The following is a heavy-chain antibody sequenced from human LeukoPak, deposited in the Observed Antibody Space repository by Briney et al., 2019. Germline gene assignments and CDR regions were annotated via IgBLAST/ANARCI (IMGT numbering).Heavy chain of an antibody. CDR2: IYYSGST. Sequence: PSETLSLTCTVSGDSISNYYWSWIRQPPGKGLEWIGYIYYSGSTNYNPSLKSRVTISLDMSKNQFSLKLSSVTAADTAVFYCARLDGGNLGLYGMDVWGQGTTVTVSS. D-gene: IGHD2-15*01. J-gene: IGHJ6*02. V-gene: IGHV4-59*08. CDR1: GDSISNYY. CDR3: ARLDGGNLGLYGMDV.